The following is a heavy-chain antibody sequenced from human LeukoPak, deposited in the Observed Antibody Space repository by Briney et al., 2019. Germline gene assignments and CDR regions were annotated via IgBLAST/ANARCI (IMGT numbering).Heavy chain of an antibody. J-gene: IGHJ6*02. CDR1: GGSISSSSYY. V-gene: IGHV4-39*01. Sequence: PSETLSLTCTVSGGSISSSSYYWGWIRQPPGKGLEWIGSIYYSGSTYYNPSLKSRVTISVDTSKNQFSLKLSSATAADTAVYYCARHGPLSGYSNYYGMDVWGQGTTVTVSS. CDR3: ARHGPLSGYSNYYGMDV. D-gene: IGHD5-18*01. CDR2: IYYSGST.